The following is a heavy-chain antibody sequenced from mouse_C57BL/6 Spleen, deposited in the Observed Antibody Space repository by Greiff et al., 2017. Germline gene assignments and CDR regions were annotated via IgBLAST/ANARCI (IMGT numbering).Heavy chain of an antibody. CDR3: ARGSSGAWYFDV. CDR1: GFTFSDYG. D-gene: IGHD1-1*01. V-gene: IGHV5-17*01. CDR2: ISSGSSTI. J-gene: IGHJ1*03. Sequence: EVQGVESGGGLVKPGGSLKLSCAASGFTFSDYGMHWVRQAPEKGLEWVAYISSGSSTIYYADTVKGRFTISRDNAKNTLFLQMTSLRSEDTAMYYCARGSSGAWYFDVWGTGTTVTVSS.